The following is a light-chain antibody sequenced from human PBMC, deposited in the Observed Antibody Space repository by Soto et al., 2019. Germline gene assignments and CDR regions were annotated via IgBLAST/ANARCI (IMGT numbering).Light chain of an antibody. CDR1: QGIRND. CDR3: QHYNSYSEA. CDR2: VAS. Sequence: DIQMTQSPSSLSASVGDRVTISCRASQGIRNDLGWYQQKPGKAPKRLMYVASSLQRGVPSRFSGSGCGTEFTLTISSLQPDDFATYYCQHYNSYSEAFGQGTKVDI. V-gene: IGKV1-17*01. J-gene: IGKJ1*01.